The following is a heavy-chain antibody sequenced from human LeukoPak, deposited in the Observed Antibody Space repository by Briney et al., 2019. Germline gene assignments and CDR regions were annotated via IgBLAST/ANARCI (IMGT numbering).Heavy chain of an antibody. CDR2: AYYSGTT. CDR3: ARSDYYGLGSYNWFFDL. CDR1: GGYIGKFY. J-gene: IGHJ2*01. Sequence: SETLSLTCSVSGGYIGKFYWSWIRQSPGMGLEWIGYAYYSGTTRYNRSFRGRVSMSADDSRNLFSLRLRSVTAADTAVYYCARSDYYGLGSYNWFFDLWGRGALVTVSS. V-gene: IGHV4-59*01. D-gene: IGHD3-16*01.